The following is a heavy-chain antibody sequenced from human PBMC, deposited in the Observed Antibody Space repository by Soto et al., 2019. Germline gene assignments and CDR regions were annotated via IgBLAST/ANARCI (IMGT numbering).Heavy chain of an antibody. D-gene: IGHD2-2*01. CDR1: GYTFTTYW. CDR3: VGRPGCSTTTCYRELDY. Sequence: PGESLKISCNGSGYTFTTYWICWVRQMPWKGLEWMGVIYPGDSDTIYSPSFQGQVTLSADKSISTAYLQWRSLQASDTAMYYCVGRPGCSTTTCYRELDYWGQGTLVTVSS. J-gene: IGHJ4*02. CDR2: IYPGDSDT. V-gene: IGHV5-51*01.